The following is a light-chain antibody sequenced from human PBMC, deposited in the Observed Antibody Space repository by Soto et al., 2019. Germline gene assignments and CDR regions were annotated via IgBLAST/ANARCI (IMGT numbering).Light chain of an antibody. CDR3: SSYGGSNNLI. J-gene: IGLJ2*01. V-gene: IGLV2-8*01. CDR2: DVS. CDR1: SSDVGGYNY. Sequence: QSALTQPPSASGPPGQSVTISCTGTSSDVGGYNYVSWYQQHPGKAPKLMIYDVSERPSGVPDRFSGSKSGNTASLTVSGLQAEDEADYYCSSYGGSNNLIFGGGTKLTVL.